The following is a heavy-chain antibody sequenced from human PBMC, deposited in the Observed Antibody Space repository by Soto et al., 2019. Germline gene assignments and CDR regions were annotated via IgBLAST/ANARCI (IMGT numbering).Heavy chain of an antibody. D-gene: IGHD1-26*01. CDR2: IKSKTDGGTT. CDR3: SALGV. V-gene: IGHV3-15*07. Sequence: EVQLVESGGGLVEPGGSLRLSCAASGFNFINAWMHWVRQAPGKGLEWVGRIKSKTDGGTTDYAAPVKGRLIISRDDSKNTLYQQINSLKMEDTAVYYCSALGVWGQGTTVTVSS. J-gene: IGHJ6*02. CDR1: GFNFINAW.